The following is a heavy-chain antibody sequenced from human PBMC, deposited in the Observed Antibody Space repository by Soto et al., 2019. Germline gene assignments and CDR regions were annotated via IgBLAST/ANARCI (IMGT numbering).Heavy chain of an antibody. J-gene: IGHJ6*01. V-gene: IGHV1-69*01. Sequence: QLQLVQSGAEVKKPGSSVKVSCKASGGTFSSHGISWVRQAPGQGLEWMGGIIPIFDATKYVQKFQGRVTITADESTNTAYMELSSLRSEDPAVYYCARDITRYNSEMSGAHHFYYGMDVWGQGNSVTVSS. CDR3: ARDITRYNSEMSGAHHFYYGMDV. CDR1: GGTFSSHG. CDR2: IIPIFDAT. D-gene: IGHD1-20*01.